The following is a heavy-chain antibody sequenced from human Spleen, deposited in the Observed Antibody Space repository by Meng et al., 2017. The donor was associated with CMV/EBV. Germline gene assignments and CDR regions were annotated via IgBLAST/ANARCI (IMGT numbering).Heavy chain of an antibody. CDR1: GYTFTSYA. J-gene: IGHJ4*02. Sequence: QVQLVQSGAEVKKPGASVTVSCKASGYTFTSYAMHWVRQAPGQRLEWMGWINAGNGNTKYSQKFQGRVTITRDASASTAYMELSSLRSEDTAVYYCARVDYYDSSEDYWGQGTLVTVSS. D-gene: IGHD3-22*01. CDR2: INAGNGNT. CDR3: ARVDYYDSSEDY. V-gene: IGHV1-3*01.